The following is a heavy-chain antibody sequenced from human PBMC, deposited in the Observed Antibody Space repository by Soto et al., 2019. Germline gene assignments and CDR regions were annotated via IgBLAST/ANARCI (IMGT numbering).Heavy chain of an antibody. V-gene: IGHV3-15*01. J-gene: IGHJ6*02. D-gene: IGHD1-20*01. CDR3: ATALRNNGNDYLFGVDL. CDR2: IKKLSDGGKA. Sequence: XVSLRLSCAACGLSFSKAIRNWVRQAPGKGLEWVGRIKKLSDGGKADYSSPVDGRFTISRDDSKSILYLQMNSLRADDTGIYYCATALRNNGNDYLFGVDLSGQGTTVTVS. CDR1: GLSFSKAI.